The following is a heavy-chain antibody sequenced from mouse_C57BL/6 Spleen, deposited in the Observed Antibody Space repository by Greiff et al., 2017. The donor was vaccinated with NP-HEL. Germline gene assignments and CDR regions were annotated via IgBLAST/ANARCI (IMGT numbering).Heavy chain of an antibody. V-gene: IGHV1-18*01. Sequence: VQLQQSGPELVKPGASVKIPCKASGYTFTDYNMDWVKQSHGKSLEWIGAINPNNGGTIYNQKFKGKATLTVDKSSSTAYMELRSLTSEDTAVYYCAREGDSSGYVDYFDYWGQGTTLTVSS. D-gene: IGHD3-2*02. J-gene: IGHJ2*01. CDR1: GYTFTDYN. CDR3: AREGDSSGYVDYFDY. CDR2: INPNNGGT.